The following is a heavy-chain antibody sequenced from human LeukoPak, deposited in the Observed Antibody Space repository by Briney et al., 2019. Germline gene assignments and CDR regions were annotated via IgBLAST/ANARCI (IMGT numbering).Heavy chain of an antibody. D-gene: IGHD6-13*01. V-gene: IGHV4-34*01. CDR2: INHSGST. Sequence: PSETLSLTCAVYGGSFSGYYWSWIRQPPGKGLEWIGEINHSGSTNYNPSLKSRVTISVDTSKNQFSLKLSSVTAADTAVYYCARAIARSSWYRPFGFDYWGQGTLVTVSS. J-gene: IGHJ4*02. CDR3: ARAIARSSWYRPFGFDY. CDR1: GGSFSGYY.